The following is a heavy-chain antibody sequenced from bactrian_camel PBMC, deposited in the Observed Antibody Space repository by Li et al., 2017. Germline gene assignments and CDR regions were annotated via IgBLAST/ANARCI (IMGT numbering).Heavy chain of an antibody. CDR1: GLTFSSYS. CDR3: AAGRRDIWCSLAYYKGYNS. V-gene: IGHV3S40*01. D-gene: IGHD2*01. CDR2: ISLGGLNT. Sequence: VQLVESGGGLVQPGGSLRLSCVASGLTFSSYSMSWLRQAPGKGLEWVSTISLGGLNTAYADSVKGRFTISRDNAKNTLYLQLNSLKTEDAGMYYCAAGRRDIWCSLAYYKGYNSWGQGTQVTVS. J-gene: IGHJ4*01.